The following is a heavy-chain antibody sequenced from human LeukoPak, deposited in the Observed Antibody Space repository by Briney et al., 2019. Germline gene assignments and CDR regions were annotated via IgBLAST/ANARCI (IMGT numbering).Heavy chain of an antibody. Sequence: PSETLSLTCTVSLDSTTSNFWSWVRHPPGKGLEWIREIHRSGSPNYNPSLQSRVTISIDRSRNQIALELSSVTAADTAVYYCAREILGGFNPGAYWGQGTLVTVSS. CDR1: LDSTTSNF. CDR3: AREILGGFNPGAY. J-gene: IGHJ4*02. D-gene: IGHD1-14*01. CDR2: IHRSGSP. V-gene: IGHV4-4*02.